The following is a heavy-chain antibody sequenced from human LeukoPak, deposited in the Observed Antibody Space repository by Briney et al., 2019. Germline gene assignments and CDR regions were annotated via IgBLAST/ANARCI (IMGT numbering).Heavy chain of an antibody. D-gene: IGHD3-22*01. CDR1: GGSISSGGYY. Sequence: SETLSLTRTVSGGSISSGGYYWSWIRQHPGKGLEWIGYIYYSGSTYYNPSLKSRVTISVDTSKNQFSLKLSSVTAADTAVYYCARSGYYDSSGYSFFDYWGQGTLVTVSS. V-gene: IGHV4-31*03. J-gene: IGHJ4*02. CDR3: ARSGYYDSSGYSFFDY. CDR2: IYYSGST.